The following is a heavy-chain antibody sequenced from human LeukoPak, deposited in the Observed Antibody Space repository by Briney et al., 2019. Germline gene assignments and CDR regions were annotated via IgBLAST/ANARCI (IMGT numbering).Heavy chain of an antibody. CDR1: GYTFTGYY. CDR2: INPNSGGT. V-gene: IGHV1-2*02. J-gene: IGHJ6*03. D-gene: IGHD6-19*01. Sequence: ASVKVSCKASGYTFTGYYMHWVRQAPGQGLEWMGWINPNSGGTNYAQKFQGRVTMTRDTSISTAYMELSSLRSEDTAVYYCARGASGWDWYYYYMDVWGKGTTVTVSS. CDR3: ARGASGWDWYYYYMDV.